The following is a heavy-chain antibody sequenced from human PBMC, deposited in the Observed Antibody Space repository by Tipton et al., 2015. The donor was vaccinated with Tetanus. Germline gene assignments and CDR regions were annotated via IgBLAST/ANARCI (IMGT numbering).Heavy chain of an antibody. V-gene: IGHV3-43*01. Sequence: SLRLSCAASGFTFDVYTMHWVRQVPGKGLEWVSLITWDGGSTNYADSVKGRFTISRDNSKNSLYLQMNSLRTEDTALYYCAKDIVIRYVGRFYRLLECWGRGTLVTVSS. D-gene: IGHD1-26*01. CDR2: ITWDGGST. J-gene: IGHJ2*01. CDR1: GFTFDVYT. CDR3: AKDIVIRYVGRFYRLLEC.